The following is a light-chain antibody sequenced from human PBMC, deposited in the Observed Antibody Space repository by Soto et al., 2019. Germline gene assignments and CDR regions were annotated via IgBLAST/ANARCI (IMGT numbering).Light chain of an antibody. CDR1: QTISIW. V-gene: IGKV1-5*01. CDR3: QQYNSYRT. J-gene: IGKJ1*01. CDR2: DAS. Sequence: IQMTQSPSTLSGSVGDRVTITCRASQTISIWLAWYQQKPGKAPKLLIYDASILESGVPSRFSGSGSGTEFTLTISSLQADDFATYYCQQYNSYRTFGQGTKVDIK.